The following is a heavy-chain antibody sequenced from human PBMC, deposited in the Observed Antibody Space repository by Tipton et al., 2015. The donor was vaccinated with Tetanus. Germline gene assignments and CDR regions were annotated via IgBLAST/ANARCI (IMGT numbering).Heavy chain of an antibody. CDR1: GGSLRGGDHY. CDR2: IYYSGSN. V-gene: IGHV4-61*08. Sequence: GLVKPSETLALMCTVSGGSLRGGDHYWSWIRQPPGKGLEWIGYIYYSGSNNYNPSLKSRITISVDTSKNQFSLKLSSVTAADTAVYYCARATGDYWGQGTLVTVSS. CDR3: ARATGDY. D-gene: IGHD1-14*01. J-gene: IGHJ4*02.